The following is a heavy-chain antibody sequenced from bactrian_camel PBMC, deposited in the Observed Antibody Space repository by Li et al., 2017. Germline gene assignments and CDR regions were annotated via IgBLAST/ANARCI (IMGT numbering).Heavy chain of an antibody. V-gene: IGHV3-2*01. Sequence: HVQLVESGGGSVQAGGSLRLSCATSGFTYRSYCMGWFRQAPGKEREGVAIIYNANGRTHYRDPVKGRFTISQDNAKTTFYLQMNNLKPEDTATYYCASSATGACRSSLYTPTFTYWGKGTQVTVS. CDR2: IYNANGRT. D-gene: IGHD1*01. CDR3: ASSATGACRSSLYTPTFTY. J-gene: IGHJ4*01. CDR1: GFTYRSYC.